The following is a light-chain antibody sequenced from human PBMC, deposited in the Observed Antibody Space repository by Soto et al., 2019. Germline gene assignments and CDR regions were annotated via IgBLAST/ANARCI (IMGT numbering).Light chain of an antibody. CDR1: SSDVGGYNH. CDR3: SSYAGSNSLI. V-gene: IGLV2-8*01. J-gene: IGLJ1*01. CDR2: DVI. Sequence: QSALTQPPSASGALGQSVTISCTGTSSDVGGYNHVSWYQQQPGKAPKLLIYDVIHRPSGVPDRFSGSKSGNTASLTVSGLQADDEVDYYCSSYAGSNSLIFGTGTNVTVL.